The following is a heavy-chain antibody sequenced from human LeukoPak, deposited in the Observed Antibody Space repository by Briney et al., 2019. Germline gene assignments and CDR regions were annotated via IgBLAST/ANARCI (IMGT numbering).Heavy chain of an antibody. Sequence: SVKVSCKASGGTFSSYTISWVRQAPGQGLEGMGRIIPILGIANYAQKFQGRVTITADKSTSTAYMELSSLRSEDTAVYYCARIPPDSSSWKTYYYYYGMDVWGQGTTVTVSS. V-gene: IGHV1-69*02. CDR2: IIPILGIA. J-gene: IGHJ6*02. D-gene: IGHD6-13*01. CDR3: ARIPPDSSSWKTYYYYYGMDV. CDR1: GGTFSSYT.